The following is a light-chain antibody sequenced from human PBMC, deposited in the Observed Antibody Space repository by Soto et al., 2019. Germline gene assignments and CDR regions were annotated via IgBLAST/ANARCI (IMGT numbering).Light chain of an antibody. CDR1: SGHSSYA. CDR2: LNSDGSH. V-gene: IGLV4-69*01. Sequence: QLVLTHSPSASASLGASVKLTCTLSSGHSSYAIAWHQQQPEKGPRYLMKLNSDGSHSKGDGIPDRFSGSSSGAERYLTISSLQSEDEADYYCQTWGTVVFGGGTQLTVL. CDR3: QTWGTVV. J-gene: IGLJ2*01.